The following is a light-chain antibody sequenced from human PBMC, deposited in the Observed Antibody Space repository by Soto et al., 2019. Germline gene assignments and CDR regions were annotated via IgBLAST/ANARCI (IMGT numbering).Light chain of an antibody. J-gene: IGKJ4*01. V-gene: IGKV3-11*01. Sequence: EIVLTQSPATLSLSPGERATLSCRASQSVSSYLAWYQQKPGQAPRLLIYDASNRATGIPARFSASGSGTDLTLTISSLEPEDFAVYYCQQRSNWPPLTFGGGTKVEIK. CDR2: DAS. CDR1: QSVSSY. CDR3: QQRSNWPPLT.